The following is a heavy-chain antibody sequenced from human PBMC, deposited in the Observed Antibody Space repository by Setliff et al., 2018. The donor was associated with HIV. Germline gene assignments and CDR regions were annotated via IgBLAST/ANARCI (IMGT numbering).Heavy chain of an antibody. CDR2: IYNSAST. CDR3: ARGRRDPQVRRKEVGYFDY. CDR1: GDSISTDY. D-gene: IGHD2-2*01. Sequence: SETLSLTCTVSGDSISTDYWTWIRQPPGKGLEWIGYIYNSASTSYNPSLKSRVTISVDTSKNQFSLKLSSVTAADTAVYYCARGRRDPQVRRKEVGYFDYWGQGTLVTVSS. V-gene: IGHV4-4*09. J-gene: IGHJ4*02.